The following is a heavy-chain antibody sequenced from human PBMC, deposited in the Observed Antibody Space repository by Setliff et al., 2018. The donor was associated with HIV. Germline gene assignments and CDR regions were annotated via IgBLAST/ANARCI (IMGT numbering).Heavy chain of an antibody. CDR1: GGSISSGSYY. CDR3: ARDGPLVVPTAIGANYYYYGMDV. V-gene: IGHV4-61*02. CDR2: IYTSGST. D-gene: IGHD2-2*01. J-gene: IGHJ6*02. Sequence: PSETLSLTCTVSGGSISSGSYYWSWIRQPAGKGLEWIGRIYTSGSTNYNPSLKSRVTISVDTSKKQFSLKLSSVTAADTAVYYCARDGPLVVPTAIGANYYYYGMDVWGQGTTVTAP.